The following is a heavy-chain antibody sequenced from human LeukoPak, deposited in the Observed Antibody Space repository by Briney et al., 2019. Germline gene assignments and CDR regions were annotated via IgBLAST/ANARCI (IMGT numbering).Heavy chain of an antibody. J-gene: IGHJ4*02. CDR2: IYYSGST. D-gene: IGHD1-26*01. V-gene: IGHV4-61*08. CDR3: ARDSVVGAIHVYFDY. CDR1: GGSISSGGYY. Sequence: PSETLSLTCTVSGGSISSGGYYWSWIRQHPGKGLEWIGYIYYSGSTNYNPSLKSRVTISVDTSKNQFSLKLSSVTAADTAVYYCARDSVVGAIHVYFDYWGRGTLVTVSS.